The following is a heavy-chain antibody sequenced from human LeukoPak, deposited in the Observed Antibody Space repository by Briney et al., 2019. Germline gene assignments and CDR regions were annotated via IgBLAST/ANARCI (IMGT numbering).Heavy chain of an antibody. V-gene: IGHV1-46*01. CDR3: AREKAKDYYDSSGYSFDY. CDR1: GYTFTTYF. CDR2: TNPSGGNT. Sequence: ASVKVSCKASGYTFTTYFMHWVRQAPGQGLEWMGITNPSGGNTRYAQKFQGRVAMTRDTSTSTVYMELSSLRSEDTAVYYCAREKAKDYYDSSGYSFDYWGQGTLVTVSS. D-gene: IGHD3-22*01. J-gene: IGHJ4*02.